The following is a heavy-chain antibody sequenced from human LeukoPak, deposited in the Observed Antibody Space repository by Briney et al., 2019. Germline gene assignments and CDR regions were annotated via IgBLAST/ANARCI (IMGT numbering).Heavy chain of an antibody. Sequence: PGGSLRLSCAASGFTFSSYSMNWVRLAPGKGLEWVSSISSSSSYIYYADSLKGRFTVSRDNAKSSLYLQMNSLTVEDTAVYYCARDGSYYGQYYFDYWGQGTLVTVSS. V-gene: IGHV3-21*06. J-gene: IGHJ4*02. CDR2: ISSSSSYI. CDR1: GFTFSSYS. CDR3: ARDGSYYGQYYFDY. D-gene: IGHD1-26*01.